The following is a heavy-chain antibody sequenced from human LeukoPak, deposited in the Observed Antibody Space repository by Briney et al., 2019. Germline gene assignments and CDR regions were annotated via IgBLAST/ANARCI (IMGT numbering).Heavy chain of an antibody. CDR3: AKGLGMIVKYYFDY. CDR2: ISYDGSNK. V-gene: IGHV3-30*18. J-gene: IGHJ4*02. CDR1: GFTFSSYG. D-gene: IGHD3-22*01. Sequence: GRSLRLSCAASGFTFSSYGMHRVRQAPGKGLEWVAVISYDGSNKYYADSVKGRFTISRDNSKNTLYLQMNSLRAEDTAVYYCAKGLGMIVKYYFDYWGQGTLVTVSS.